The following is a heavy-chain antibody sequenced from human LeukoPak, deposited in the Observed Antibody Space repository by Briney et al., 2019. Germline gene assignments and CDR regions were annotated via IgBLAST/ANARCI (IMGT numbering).Heavy chain of an antibody. CDR1: GGSISSSSYY. Sequence: PSETLSLTCTVSGGSISSSSYYWGWIRQPPGKGLEWIGSIYYSGSTYYNPSLKSRVTISVDTSKNQFSLKLSSVTAADTAVYYCARIVATNRKLYYYYGMDVWGQGTTVTVSS. V-gene: IGHV4-39*07. J-gene: IGHJ6*02. D-gene: IGHD5-12*01. CDR3: ARIVATNRKLYYYYGMDV. CDR2: IYYSGST.